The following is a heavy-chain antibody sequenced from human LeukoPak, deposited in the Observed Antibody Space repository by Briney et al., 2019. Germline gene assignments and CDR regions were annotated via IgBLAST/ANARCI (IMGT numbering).Heavy chain of an antibody. CDR2: SRRDGTYV. CDR3: ASGGPTRGTLAS. Sequence: GGSLRLSCAAFGFALSSYGMYWVRQAPDNGLEGVAYSRRDGTYVNYADSVKGRFIISRDNSKNTLGLQMNSLRVEDTALYYCASGGPTRGTLASWGQGTLVPVSS. J-gene: IGHJ4*02. D-gene: IGHD1-26*01. CDR1: GFALSSYG. V-gene: IGHV3-30*02.